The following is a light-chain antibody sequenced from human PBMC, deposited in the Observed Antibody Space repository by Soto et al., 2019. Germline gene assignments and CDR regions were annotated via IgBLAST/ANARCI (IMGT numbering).Light chain of an antibody. V-gene: IGKV3-15*01. CDR1: RSVNAD. Sequence: EIMMTQSPATLSVSPGERATLSCRASRSVNADLARYQQKPGQAPRLLIYDASTRATGIPARFSGSGSGTEFTLTISSLQSEDFAVYYCQQYNDWPPVTFGQGTRLEIK. CDR3: QQYNDWPPVT. J-gene: IGKJ5*01. CDR2: DAS.